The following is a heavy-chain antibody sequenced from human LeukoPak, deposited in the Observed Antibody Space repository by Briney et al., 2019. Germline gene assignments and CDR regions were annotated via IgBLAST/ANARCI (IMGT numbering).Heavy chain of an antibody. Sequence: GGSLRLSCADSGFTFSSYAMHWVRQAPGKGLEWVAVISYDGSNKYYADSVKGRFTISRDNSKNTLYLQMNSLRAEDTAVYYCARVPTNRHSSSWYFDYWGQGTLVTVSS. CDR3: ARVPTNRHSSSWYFDY. V-gene: IGHV3-30*04. J-gene: IGHJ4*02. CDR1: GFTFSSYA. D-gene: IGHD6-13*01. CDR2: ISYDGSNK.